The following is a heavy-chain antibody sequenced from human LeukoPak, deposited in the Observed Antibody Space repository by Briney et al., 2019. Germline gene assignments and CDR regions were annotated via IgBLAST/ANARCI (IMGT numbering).Heavy chain of an antibody. V-gene: IGHV3-30-3*01. CDR2: ISSDGFNE. Sequence: PGGSLRLSCAASGFSFSDYGMLWVRQAPGKGLEWVALISSDGFNEYYADSVRGRFTISRDTSKNTLYLQVNSLKTEDTAIYYCARYSNHFYYSGMDVWGQGTTVTVSS. D-gene: IGHD2-21*01. CDR1: GFSFSDYG. J-gene: IGHJ6*02. CDR3: ARYSNHFYYSGMDV.